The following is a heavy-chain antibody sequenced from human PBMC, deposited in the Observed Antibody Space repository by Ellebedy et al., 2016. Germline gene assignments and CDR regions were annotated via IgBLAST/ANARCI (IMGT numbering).Heavy chain of an antibody. Sequence: SETLSLTCAVSGGSFSGYYWSWIRQPPGKGLEWIGEINHSGSTNYNPSLKSRVTISVDTSKNQFSLKLSSVTAADTDVYYCARGRGTRHSSSLGSIFHGRDFDYWGQGTLVTVSS. CDR2: INHSGST. V-gene: IGHV4-34*01. CDR3: ARGRGTRHSSSLGSIFHGRDFDY. CDR1: GGSFSGYY. D-gene: IGHD6-6*01. J-gene: IGHJ4*02.